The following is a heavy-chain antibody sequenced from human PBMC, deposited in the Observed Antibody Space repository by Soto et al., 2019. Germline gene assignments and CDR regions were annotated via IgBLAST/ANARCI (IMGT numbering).Heavy chain of an antibody. CDR3: AKDRGWSSADLDY. Sequence: GGSLRLSCAASGFTFSSFGMHWVRQAPGKGLEWVALISYDGSNKYYADSVKGRFTISRDKSKNTLYLQMNSLRAEDTAVYYCAKDRGWSSADLDYWGQGTLVTVSA. CDR2: ISYDGSNK. V-gene: IGHV3-30*18. D-gene: IGHD6-19*01. J-gene: IGHJ4*02. CDR1: GFTFSSFG.